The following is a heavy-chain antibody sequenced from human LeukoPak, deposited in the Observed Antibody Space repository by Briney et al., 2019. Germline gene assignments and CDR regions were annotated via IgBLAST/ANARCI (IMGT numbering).Heavy chain of an antibody. CDR1: GFTFSSYG. V-gene: IGHV3-30*18. Sequence: GGSLRLSCAASGFTFSSYGMHWVRQAPGKGLEWVAVISYDGSNKYYADSVKGRFTISRDNSKNTLYLQMNSLRAEDTAVYYCAKGHRGVISHFDYWGQGTLVTVSS. CDR2: ISYDGSNK. CDR3: AKGHRGVISHFDY. D-gene: IGHD3-10*01. J-gene: IGHJ4*02.